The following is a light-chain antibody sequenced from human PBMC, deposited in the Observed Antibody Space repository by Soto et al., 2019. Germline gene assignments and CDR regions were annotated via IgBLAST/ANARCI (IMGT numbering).Light chain of an antibody. CDR1: QSISFSY. CDR3: QQYGSSPRT. CDR2: GAS. V-gene: IGKV3-20*01. Sequence: EIVLTHSPGTLSLSPCERAALSFSASQSISFSYLAWYQQKPGQAPRLLIYGASSRATGIPDRFSGSGSGTDFTLTISGLEPEDFAVYYCQQYGSSPRTFGQGTKVDIK. J-gene: IGKJ1*01.